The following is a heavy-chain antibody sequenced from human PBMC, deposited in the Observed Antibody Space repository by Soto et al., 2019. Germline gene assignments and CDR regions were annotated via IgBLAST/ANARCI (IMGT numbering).Heavy chain of an antibody. CDR2: MSGNDGNT. D-gene: IGHD4-17*01. J-gene: IGHJ5*02. V-gene: IGHV1-8*01. Sequence: GASVKVSCKASGYTFTSYGISWVRQAPGEGLEYVGWMSGNDGNTAYAQKFRGRVTMTWDTSITTAYMELSSLRSEDTAVYFCARGIKYGAYSRWFDPWGQGTLVTVSS. CDR1: GYTFTSYG. CDR3: ARGIKYGAYSRWFDP.